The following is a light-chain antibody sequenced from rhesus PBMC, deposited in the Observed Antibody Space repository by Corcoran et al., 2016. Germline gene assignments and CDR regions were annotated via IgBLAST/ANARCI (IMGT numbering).Light chain of an antibody. V-gene: IGKV1S12*01. Sequence: DIQMTQSPSALSASVGDRVTIPCRASQNIYSNLAWYQQKPGKAPKLLFYAGSSLQTGIPSRFSGSGSGTAFTLTISSLQPEDSAAYFCQHYYDNPLPFGGGTKVEIK. CDR3: QHYYDNPLP. J-gene: IGKJ4*01. CDR2: AGS. CDR1: QNIYSN.